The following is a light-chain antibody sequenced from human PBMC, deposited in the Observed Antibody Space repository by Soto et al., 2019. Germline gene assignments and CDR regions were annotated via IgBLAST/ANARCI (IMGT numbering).Light chain of an antibody. CDR1: SSDVGGYNY. J-gene: IGLJ3*02. CDR2: DVT. Sequence: QSVLTQPRSVSGSPGQSVTISCTGTSSDVGGYNYVSWYQQHPGKAPKLMIYDVTKRPSGVADRFSGSKSGNTASLTISALQSEDEADYYCCSYAGSYTLKVFGGGTKLTVL. V-gene: IGLV2-11*01. CDR3: CSYAGSYTLKV.